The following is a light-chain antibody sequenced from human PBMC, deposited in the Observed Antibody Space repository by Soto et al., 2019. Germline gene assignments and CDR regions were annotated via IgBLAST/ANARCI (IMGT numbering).Light chain of an antibody. J-gene: IGKJ2*01. CDR3: QQYGGSPYT. Sequence: EIVLTQSPGTLSLSPGERATLSCRASQSVRSNYLAWYQQKPGQAPRLLIYGASSRATGIPDRFSGTGSGTDFTLTISRLEPEDFAVYYCQQYGGSPYTFGQGTKQEIK. V-gene: IGKV3-20*01. CDR2: GAS. CDR1: QSVRSNY.